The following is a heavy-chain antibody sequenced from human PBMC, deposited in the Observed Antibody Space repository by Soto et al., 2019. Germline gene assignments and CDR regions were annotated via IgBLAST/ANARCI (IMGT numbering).Heavy chain of an antibody. J-gene: IGHJ6*02. CDR3: ARSGDPVDYFYYYGMDV. V-gene: IGHV1-18*01. CDR1: GYTLTTYG. D-gene: IGHD4-17*01. Sequence: QVQLVQSGAEVKKPGASVKVSCKASGYTLTTYGISWVRQAPGQGLEGMGWISAYNGNTTYALKFQGRVTMTTDTFTSTAYMELRSLRSDDTDVYYCARSGDPVDYFYYYGMDVWVQGTTVTVS. CDR2: ISAYNGNT.